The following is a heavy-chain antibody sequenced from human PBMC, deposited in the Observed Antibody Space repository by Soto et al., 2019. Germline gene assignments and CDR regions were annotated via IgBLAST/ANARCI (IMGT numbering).Heavy chain of an antibody. D-gene: IGHD2-15*01. J-gene: IGHJ4*02. CDR1: GGSISSYY. CDR3: ARVRGMTPPEY. Sequence: QVQLQESGPGLVKPSETLSLTCTVSGGSISSYYWSWIRQPPGKGLEWIGYIYYSGSTNYNPSLKSRVTISVDTSKNQFSLKLSSVTAADTAVYYCARVRGMTPPEYWGQGTLVTVSS. V-gene: IGHV4-59*01. CDR2: IYYSGST.